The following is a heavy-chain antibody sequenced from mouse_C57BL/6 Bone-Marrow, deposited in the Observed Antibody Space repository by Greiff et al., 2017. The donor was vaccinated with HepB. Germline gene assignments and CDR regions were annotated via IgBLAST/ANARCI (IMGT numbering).Heavy chain of an antibody. V-gene: IGHV1-82*01. CDR3: ASPYYSNYGFFDY. D-gene: IGHD2-5*01. CDR2: IYPGDGDT. Sequence: VKLQESGPELVKPGASVKISCKASGYAFSSSWMNWVKQRPGKGLEWIGRIYPGDGDTNYNGKFKGKATLTADKSSSTAYMQLSSLTSEDSAVYFCASPYYSNYGFFDYWGQGTTLTVSS. CDR1: GYAFSSSW. J-gene: IGHJ2*01.